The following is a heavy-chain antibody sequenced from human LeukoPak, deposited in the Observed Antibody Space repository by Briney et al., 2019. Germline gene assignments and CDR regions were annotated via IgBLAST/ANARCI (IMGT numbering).Heavy chain of an antibody. D-gene: IGHD7-27*01. CDR2: FNPSGGII. CDR3: ARSRGDGYKGARPDPELGLYFDY. J-gene: IGHJ4*02. CDR1: GYIFTSYH. V-gene: IGHV1-46*01. Sequence: ASVKVSCKAAGYIFTSYHIHWVRQAPGHGLEWMGIFNPSGGIIVYGQKFLGRVTMTRDTSTNTVYMEVTSLRFEDTAVYYCARSRGDGYKGARPDPELGLYFDYWGQGTLVTVSS.